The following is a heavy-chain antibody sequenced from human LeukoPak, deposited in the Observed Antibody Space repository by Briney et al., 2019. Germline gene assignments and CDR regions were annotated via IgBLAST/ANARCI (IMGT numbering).Heavy chain of an antibody. CDR3: ARGYGDYAYFDH. Sequence: ASVKVSCKASGYTFTGYYMHWVRQAPGQGLEWMGWFNPNSGGTYYAQKFQGRVTMTRDTSISTAYMELSGLRSDDTAVYYCARGYGDYAYFDHWGQGTLVTVSS. CDR1: GYTFTGYY. V-gene: IGHV1-2*02. D-gene: IGHD4-17*01. J-gene: IGHJ4*02. CDR2: FNPNSGGT.